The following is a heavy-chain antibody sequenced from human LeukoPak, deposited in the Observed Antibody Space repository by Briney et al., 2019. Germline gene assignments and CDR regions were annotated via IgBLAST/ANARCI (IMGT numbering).Heavy chain of an antibody. J-gene: IGHJ4*02. CDR3: ARPAPQFYLSRLYYFDY. Sequence: ASETLSLTCAVYGGSFSGYYWSWIRQPPGKWLEWIGEINHSGSTNYNPSLKSRVTISVDTSKNQFSLKLSSVTAADTAVYYCARPAPQFYLSRLYYFDYWGQGTLVTVSS. CDR2: INHSGST. CDR1: GGSFSGYY. V-gene: IGHV4-34*01. D-gene: IGHD2/OR15-2a*01.